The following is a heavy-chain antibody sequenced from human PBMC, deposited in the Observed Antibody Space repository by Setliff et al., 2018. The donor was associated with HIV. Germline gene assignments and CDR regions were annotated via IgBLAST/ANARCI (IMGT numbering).Heavy chain of an antibody. D-gene: IGHD2-2*01. CDR3: ARGLSSQTYWGTRPLGLDY. J-gene: IGHJ4*01. Sequence: KTAETLSLTCSVSSGSMTGHYLTWVRQPPGKGLEWIGYLHSLGSSRASDTPNYSPSLKSRITMSLDTSKRQFSLTMTSVHAADTAHYYCARGLSSQTYWGTRPLGLDYWGQGSLVTVSS. V-gene: IGHV4-4*08. CDR1: SGSMTGHY. CDR2: LHSLGSSRASDTP.